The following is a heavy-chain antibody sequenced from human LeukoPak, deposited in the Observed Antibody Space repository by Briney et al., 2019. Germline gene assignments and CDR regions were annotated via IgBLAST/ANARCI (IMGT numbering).Heavy chain of an antibody. Sequence: PGGSLRLSCAASGFTFSSYAMSWVRQAPGKELEWVSGISGSAGTIHYADSVKGRFTISRDNSKNTLYLLMNSLRAEDTAVYYCAKDIVVVPARGDSFDIWGQGTMVTVSS. D-gene: IGHD2-2*01. CDR1: GFTFSSYA. J-gene: IGHJ3*02. CDR3: AKDIVVVPARGDSFDI. V-gene: IGHV3-23*01. CDR2: ISGSAGTI.